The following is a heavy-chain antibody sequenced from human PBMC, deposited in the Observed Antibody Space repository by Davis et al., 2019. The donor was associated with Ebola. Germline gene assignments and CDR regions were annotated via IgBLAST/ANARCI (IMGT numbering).Heavy chain of an antibody. V-gene: IGHV3-33*01. CDR3: ATFGSGDFDY. CDR1: GFTFSNYG. Sequence: PGGSLRLSCAASGFTFSNYGLHWVRQAPGKGLEWVAVIWFDGINKYYADSVRGRFTISRDNSKNTLYLQINGLRAEDTAVYYCATFGSGDFDYWGQGTLVTVSS. J-gene: IGHJ4*02. D-gene: IGHD7-27*01. CDR2: IWFDGINK.